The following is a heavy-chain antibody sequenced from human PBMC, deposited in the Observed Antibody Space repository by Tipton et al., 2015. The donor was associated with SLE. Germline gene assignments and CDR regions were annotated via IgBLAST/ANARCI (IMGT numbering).Heavy chain of an antibody. CDR3: ASQTDFWSGYYTPFDY. Sequence: TLSLTCAVYGGSFSGYYWSWIRQPPGKGLEWIGEINRSGNTNYNPSLKSRVTISVDTSKNQFSLKLTSVTAADTAVYYCASQTDFWSGYYTPFDYWGQGTLVTVSS. CDR2: INRSGNT. V-gene: IGHV4-34*01. J-gene: IGHJ4*02. CDR1: GGSFSGYY. D-gene: IGHD3-3*01.